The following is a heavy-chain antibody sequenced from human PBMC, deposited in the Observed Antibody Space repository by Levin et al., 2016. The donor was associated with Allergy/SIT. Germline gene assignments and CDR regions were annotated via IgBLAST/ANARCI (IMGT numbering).Heavy chain of an antibody. D-gene: IGHD4-17*01. J-gene: IGHJ6*02. CDR3: ARDRGTVTTGWGYYYYYGMDV. Sequence: GGPLRLSCAASGFTFSSYSMNWVRQAPGKGLEWVSSISSSSSYIYYADSVKGRFTISRDNAKNSLYLQMNSLRAEDTAVYYCARDRGTVTTGWGYYYYYGMDVWGQGTTVTVSS. CDR1: GFTFSSYS. CDR2: ISSSSSYI. V-gene: IGHV3-21*04.